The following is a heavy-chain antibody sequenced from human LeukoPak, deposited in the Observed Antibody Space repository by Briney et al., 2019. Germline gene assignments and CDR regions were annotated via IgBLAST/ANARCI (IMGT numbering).Heavy chain of an antibody. V-gene: IGHV3-66*01. D-gene: IGHD2-15*01. Sequence: GGSLRLSCAASGFTVSSDYMTWVRQAPGKGLEWVSIIYSADTTYYADPVRGRFTISRDNSKNTLYLQMNSLRAEDSAVYYCAREDRWMGGFDYWGQGTLVTVSS. CDR1: GFTVSSDY. CDR2: IYSADTT. J-gene: IGHJ4*02. CDR3: AREDRWMGGFDY.